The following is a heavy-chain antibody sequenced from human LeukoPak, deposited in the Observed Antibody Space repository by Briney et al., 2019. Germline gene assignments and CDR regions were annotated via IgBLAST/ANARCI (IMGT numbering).Heavy chain of an antibody. J-gene: IGHJ4*02. Sequence: GSLRLSCAASGFTFSSCAMSWVRQAPGKGLGWVSAISGSGGSTYYADSVKGRFTISRDNSKNTLYLQMNSLRAEDTAVYYCAKTGTPWYYFDYWGQGTLVTVSS. D-gene: IGHD6-13*01. CDR1: GFTFSSCA. V-gene: IGHV3-23*01. CDR3: AKTGTPWYYFDY. CDR2: ISGSGGST.